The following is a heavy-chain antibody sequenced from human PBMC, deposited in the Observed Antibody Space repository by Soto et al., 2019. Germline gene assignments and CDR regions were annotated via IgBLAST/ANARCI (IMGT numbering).Heavy chain of an antibody. CDR1: GFTFSSYA. J-gene: IGHJ6*02. CDR2: ISYDGSNK. D-gene: IGHD3-22*01. V-gene: IGHV3-30-3*01. Sequence: GGSLRLSCAASGFTFSSYAMHWVRQAPGKGLEWVAVISYDGSNKYYADSVKGRFTISRDNSKNTLYLQMNSLRAEDTAVYYYAREPYYYDSSGYYHGSLYYYYGMDVWGQGTAVTVSS. CDR3: AREPYYYDSSGYYHGSLYYYYGMDV.